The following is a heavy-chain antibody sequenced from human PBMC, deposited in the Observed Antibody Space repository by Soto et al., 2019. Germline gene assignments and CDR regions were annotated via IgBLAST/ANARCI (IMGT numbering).Heavy chain of an antibody. D-gene: IGHD2-2*01. CDR1: GFTFSSYA. CDR3: AKDGVVVVPAAISWFDP. V-gene: IGHV3-23*01. CDR2: ISGSGGST. J-gene: IGHJ5*02. Sequence: GGSLRLSCAASGFTFSSYAMSWVRQAPGKGLEWVSAISGSGGSTYYADSVKGRFTISRDNSKNTLYLQMNSLRAEDTAVYYCAKDGVVVVPAAISWFDPWGQGTLVTVSS.